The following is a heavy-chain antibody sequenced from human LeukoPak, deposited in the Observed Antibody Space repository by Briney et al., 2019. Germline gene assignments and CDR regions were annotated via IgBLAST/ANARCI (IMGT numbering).Heavy chain of an antibody. V-gene: IGHV4-59*08. CDR2: IYYSGST. CDR3: ATGRAVARRGDNWFDP. J-gene: IGHJ5*02. Sequence: PSETLSLTCTVSGGSISSYYWSWIRQPPGKGLEWIGYIYYSGSTNYNPSLKSRVTISVDTSKNQFSLKLSSVTAADTAVYYCATGRAVARRGDNWFDPWGQGTLVTVSS. CDR1: GGSISSYY. D-gene: IGHD6-19*01.